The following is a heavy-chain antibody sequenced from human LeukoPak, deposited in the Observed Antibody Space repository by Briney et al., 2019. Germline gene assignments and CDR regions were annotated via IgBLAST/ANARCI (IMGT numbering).Heavy chain of an antibody. CDR2: ISAYNGNT. J-gene: IGHJ4*02. D-gene: IGHD2-15*01. Sequence: RASVKVSCKASGYTFTSYGISWVRQAPGQGLEWMGWISAYNGNTNYAQKLQGRVTMTTDTSTCTAYMELRSLRSDDTAVYYCARLGYCSGGSCYGFDYWGQGTLVTVSS. CDR1: GYTFTSYG. CDR3: ARLGYCSGGSCYGFDY. V-gene: IGHV1-18*01.